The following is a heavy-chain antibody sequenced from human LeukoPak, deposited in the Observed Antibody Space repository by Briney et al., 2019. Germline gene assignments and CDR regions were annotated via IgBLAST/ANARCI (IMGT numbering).Heavy chain of an antibody. J-gene: IGHJ4*02. CDR1: GYTFTDYY. D-gene: IGHD2-21*02. Sequence: ASAKISCKVSGYTFTDYYMHWVQQAPGKGLEWMGLVDPEDGETIYAEKFQGRVTITADTSTDTAYMELSSLRSEDTAVYYCATGGIVVVTASFDYWGQGTLVTVSS. V-gene: IGHV1-69-2*01. CDR2: VDPEDGET. CDR3: ATGGIVVVTASFDY.